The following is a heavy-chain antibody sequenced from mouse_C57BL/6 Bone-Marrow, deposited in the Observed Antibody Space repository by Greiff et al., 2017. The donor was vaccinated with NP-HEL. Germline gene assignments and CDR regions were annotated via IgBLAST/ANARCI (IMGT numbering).Heavy chain of an antibody. V-gene: IGHV1-54*01. Sequence: VQLVESGAELVRPGTSVKVSCKASGYAFTIYLIEWVKQRPGQGLEWIGVINPGSGGTNYNEKFKGKATLTADKSSSTAYMQLISLTSEDAAVYFCARPYSNWYVGVWGTGTTVTVSS. J-gene: IGHJ1*03. D-gene: IGHD2-5*01. CDR3: ARPYSNWYVGV. CDR1: GYAFTIYL. CDR2: INPGSGGT.